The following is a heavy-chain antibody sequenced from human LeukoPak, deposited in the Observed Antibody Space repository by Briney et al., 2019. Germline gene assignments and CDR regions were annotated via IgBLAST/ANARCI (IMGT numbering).Heavy chain of an antibody. CDR2: ISWNSGYI. CDR1: GFTFDNYA. V-gene: IGHV3-9*01. J-gene: IGHJ4*02. D-gene: IGHD6-19*01. Sequence: AGGSLRLSCAASGFTFDNYAMHWVRQAPGKGLEWLSIISWNSGYIGYAGSVKGRFTISRDNAKKSLDLQMNSLRAEDTAFYYCAKVRGTYSSGYFFDYWGQGTLVTVSS. CDR3: AKVRGTYSSGYFFDY.